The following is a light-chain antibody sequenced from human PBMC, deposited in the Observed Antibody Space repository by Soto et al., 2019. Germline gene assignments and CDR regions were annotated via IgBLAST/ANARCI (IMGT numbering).Light chain of an antibody. V-gene: IGLV1-44*01. CDR2: LNS. CDR1: SSNIGTNY. CDR3: ATWDDSLNLLYV. Sequence: QSVLTQPPSASGTPGQRVIISCSGSSSNIGTNYVYWYQQLPGTAPKFLIYLNSRRPSGVPDRFSGSKSGTSASLAISGLQSEDEAEYYCATWDDSLNLLYVFGTGTKVTVL. J-gene: IGLJ1*01.